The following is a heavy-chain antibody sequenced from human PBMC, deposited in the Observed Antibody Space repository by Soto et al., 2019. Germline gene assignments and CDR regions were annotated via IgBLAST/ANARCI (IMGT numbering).Heavy chain of an antibody. Sequence: EVQLVESGGGLVQPGGSLRLSCAASGFTFSSYGMHWVRQAPGKGLEYVTAISSNGGSTYYGNSVKGRFTISRDKSKNTLYLQMGSLRAEDMAVYYCARVVVAATLYGDYYYYMDVWGKGTTVTVSS. D-gene: IGHD2-15*01. CDR3: ARVVVAATLYGDYYYYMDV. V-gene: IGHV3-64*01. CDR2: ISSNGGST. J-gene: IGHJ6*03. CDR1: GFTFSSYG.